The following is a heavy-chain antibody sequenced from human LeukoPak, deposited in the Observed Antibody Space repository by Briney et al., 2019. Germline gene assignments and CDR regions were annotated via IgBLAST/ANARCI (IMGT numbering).Heavy chain of an antibody. CDR2: ISYDGSNK. CDR1: GFTFSSYG. V-gene: IGHV3-30*18. CDR3: AKDRIAVAGTYYYMDV. D-gene: IGHD6-19*01. Sequence: PGRSLRLSCAASGFTFSSYGMHWVRKAPGRGLEWVAVISYDGSNKYYADSVKGRFTISRDNSKNTLYLQMNSLRAEDTAVYYCAKDRIAVAGTYYYMDVWGKGTMVTVSS. J-gene: IGHJ6*03.